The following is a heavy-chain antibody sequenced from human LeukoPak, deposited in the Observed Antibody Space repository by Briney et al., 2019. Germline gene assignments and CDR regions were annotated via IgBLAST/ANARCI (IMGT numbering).Heavy chain of an antibody. J-gene: IGHJ2*01. V-gene: IGHV1-58*02. CDR2: IVVGSGNT. CDR1: GFTFTSSA. D-gene: IGHD3-10*01. Sequence: GASVKVSCKASGFTFTSSAMQWVRQARGQRLEWIGWIVVGSGNTNYAQKFQERVTITRDMSTSTAYMELSSLRYEDTAMYYCARGRQMSINWYFDLWGRGTQVTVAS. CDR3: ARGRQMSINWYFDL.